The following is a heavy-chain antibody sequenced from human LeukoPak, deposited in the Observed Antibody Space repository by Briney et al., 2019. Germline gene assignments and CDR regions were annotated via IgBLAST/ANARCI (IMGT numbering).Heavy chain of an antibody. J-gene: IGHJ4*02. Sequence: GASVKVSCKASGFTFTSSAMQWVRQARGQRLEWIGWIVVGSGNTNYAQKFQERVTITRDMSTSTAYMELSSLRSEDTAVYYCASIMGYGGNGGARYWGQGTLVTVSS. CDR1: GFTFTSSA. CDR3: ASIMGYGGNGGARY. D-gene: IGHD4-23*01. CDR2: IVVGSGNT. V-gene: IGHV1-58*02.